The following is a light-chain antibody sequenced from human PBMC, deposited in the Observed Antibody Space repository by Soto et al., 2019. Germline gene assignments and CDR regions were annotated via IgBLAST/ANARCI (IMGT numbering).Light chain of an antibody. CDR2: KSS. CDR3: QQYGA. V-gene: IGKV1-5*03. CDR1: ASISSW. Sequence: DIQITQSPSTLSASVGDRVTITCRASASISSWLAWYQQQPGKAPKLLIYKSSILENGVPSRFSGGGSGTEFTLTISSLQPDDFATYYCQQYGAFGQGTKVDNK. J-gene: IGKJ1*01.